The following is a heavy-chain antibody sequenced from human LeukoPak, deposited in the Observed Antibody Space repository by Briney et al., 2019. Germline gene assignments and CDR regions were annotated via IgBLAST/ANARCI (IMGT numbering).Heavy chain of an antibody. Sequence: GGSLRLSCVVSGFTFSTYTMNWVRQAPGKGLEWVSSISSSSSYIYYADSVKGRFTISRDNAKNSLYLQMNSLRAEDTAVYYCARDCAVAVWTFDYWGQGTLVTVSS. CDR1: GFTFSTYT. J-gene: IGHJ4*02. CDR2: ISSSSSYI. D-gene: IGHD6-19*01. CDR3: ARDCAVAVWTFDY. V-gene: IGHV3-21*01.